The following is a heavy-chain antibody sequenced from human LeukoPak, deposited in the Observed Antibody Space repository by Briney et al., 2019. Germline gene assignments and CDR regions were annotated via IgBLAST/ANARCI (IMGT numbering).Heavy chain of an antibody. J-gene: IGHJ6*03. CDR3: ARGGVTSTYADYYYYYLDV. CDR2: MSPKSGHT. V-gene: IGHV1-8*03. Sequence: GASVKVSCKTSGYTFSRYDINWVRQATGQRPEWMGWMSPKSGHTNYAPKFQGRVTFSRNTSVSTVYMEVDILRSEDTAVYFCARGGVTSTYADYYYYYLDVWGKGTTVTVSS. D-gene: IGHD4-11*01. CDR1: GYTFSRYD.